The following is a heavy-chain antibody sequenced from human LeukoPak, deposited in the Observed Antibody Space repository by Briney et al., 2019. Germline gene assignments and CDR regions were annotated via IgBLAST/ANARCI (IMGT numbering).Heavy chain of an antibody. Sequence: PGGSLRLSCAASGFTFSSYGMHWVRQAPGKGLEWVAVISYDGSNKYYADSVKGRFTISRDNSKNTLYLQMNSLRAEDTAVYYCAKNQQQLVSERGPPFDYWGQGTLVTVSS. V-gene: IGHV3-30*18. CDR1: GFTFSSYG. CDR3: AKNQQQLVSERGPPFDY. J-gene: IGHJ4*02. D-gene: IGHD6-13*01. CDR2: ISYDGSNK.